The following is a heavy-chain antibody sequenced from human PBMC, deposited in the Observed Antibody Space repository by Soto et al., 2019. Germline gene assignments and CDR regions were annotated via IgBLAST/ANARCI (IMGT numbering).Heavy chain of an antibody. D-gene: IGHD2-2*01. Sequence: PSETLSLTCAVSGGSISSGGYSWSWIRQPPGKGLEWIGYIYHSGSTYYNSSLKSRVTISVDRSKNQFSLKLSSVTAADTAVYYCARVPTPWGQGTLVTVS. CDR1: GGSISSGGYS. CDR2: IYHSGST. V-gene: IGHV4-30-2*01. CDR3: ARVPTP. J-gene: IGHJ5*02.